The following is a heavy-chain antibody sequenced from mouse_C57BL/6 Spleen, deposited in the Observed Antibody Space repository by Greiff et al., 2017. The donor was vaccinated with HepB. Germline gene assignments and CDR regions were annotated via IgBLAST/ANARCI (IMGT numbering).Heavy chain of an antibody. V-gene: IGHV1-62-2*01. J-gene: IGHJ4*01. Sequence: QVQLQQSGAELVKPGASVKLSCKASGYTFTEYTIHWVKQRSGQGLEWIGWFYPGSGSIKYNEKFKDKATLTADKSSSTVYMELSRLTSEDSAVYVCARHEDYGKYEGYAMAYWGQGTSVTVSS. CDR2: FYPGSGSI. CDR3: ARHEDYGKYEGYAMAY. CDR1: GYTFTEYT. D-gene: IGHD2-1*01.